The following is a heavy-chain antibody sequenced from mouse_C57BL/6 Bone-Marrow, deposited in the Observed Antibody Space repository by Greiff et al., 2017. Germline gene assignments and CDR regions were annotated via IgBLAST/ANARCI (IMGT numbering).Heavy chain of an antibody. J-gene: IGHJ2*01. CDR2: IWSGGST. CDR1: GFSLTSYG. CDR3: ARNEGGYYGSADY. Sequence: VKLMESGPGLVQPSQSLSITCTVSGFSLTSYGVHWVRQSPGKGLEWLGVIWSGGSTDYNAAFISRLSISKDNSKSQVFFKMNSLQADDTAIYYCARNEGGYYGSADYWGQGTTLTVSS. V-gene: IGHV2-2*01. D-gene: IGHD1-1*01.